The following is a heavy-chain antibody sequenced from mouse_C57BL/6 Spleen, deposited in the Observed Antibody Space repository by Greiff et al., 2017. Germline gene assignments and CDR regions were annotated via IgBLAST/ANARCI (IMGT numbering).Heavy chain of an antibody. V-gene: IGHV5-4*03. CDR3: ARGYYGSSYWYFDV. J-gene: IGHJ1*03. D-gene: IGHD1-1*01. CDR2: ISDGGSYT. CDR1: GFTFSSYA. Sequence: EVKLVESGGGLVKPGGSLKLSCAASGFTFSSYAMSWVRQTPEKRLEWVATISDGGSYTYYPDNVKGRFTISRDNAKNNLYLQMSHLESEDTAMYYCARGYYGSSYWYFDVWGTGTTVTVSS.